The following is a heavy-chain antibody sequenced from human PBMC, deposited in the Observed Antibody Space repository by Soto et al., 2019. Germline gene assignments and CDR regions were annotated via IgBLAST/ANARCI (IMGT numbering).Heavy chain of an antibody. V-gene: IGHV3-21*01. CDR2: ISSSSDYI. CDR1: GFIFSTCS. CDR3: ARDGSGWSRDY. D-gene: IGHD6-19*01. Sequence: EVLLVESGGALVKPGGSLRLSCAASGFIFSTCSMNWVRQTPGKGLEWVSSISSSSDYIYYADSVKGRFTISRDNGKDSLYLQMNSLTADDPAVYYCARDGSGWSRDYWGQGTLVTVSS. J-gene: IGHJ4*02.